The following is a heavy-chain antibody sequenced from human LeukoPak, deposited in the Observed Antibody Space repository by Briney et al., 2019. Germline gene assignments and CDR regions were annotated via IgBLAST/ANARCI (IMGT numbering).Heavy chain of an antibody. D-gene: IGHD5-24*01. J-gene: IGHJ4*02. CDR2: IIPIFGTA. CDR3: ATTREEMATISSDY. V-gene: IGHV1-69*06. Sequence: GASVQVSCKASGGTFSSYAISWVRQAPGQGLEWMGRIIPIFGTANYAQKFQGRVTITADKSTSTAYMELSSLRSEDTAVYYCATTREEMATISSDYWGQGTLVTVSS. CDR1: GGTFSSYA.